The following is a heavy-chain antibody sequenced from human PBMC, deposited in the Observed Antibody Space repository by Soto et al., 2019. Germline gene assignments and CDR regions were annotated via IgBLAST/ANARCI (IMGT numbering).Heavy chain of an antibody. V-gene: IGHV1-3*01. D-gene: IGHD6-13*01. J-gene: IGHJ4*02. CDR2: INAGNGNT. Sequence: ASVKVSCKASGYTFTSYAMHWVRQAPGQRLEWMGWINAGNGNTKYSQKFQGRVTITRDTSASTAYMELSSLRSEDTAVYYCARSGRAAAGTGGFDYWGQGTLVTVSS. CDR3: ARSGRAAAGTGGFDY. CDR1: GYTFTSYA.